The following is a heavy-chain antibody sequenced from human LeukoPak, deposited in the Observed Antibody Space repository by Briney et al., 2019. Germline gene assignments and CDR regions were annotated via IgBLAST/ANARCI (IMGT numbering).Heavy chain of an antibody. D-gene: IGHD1-7*01. V-gene: IGHV3-21*01. J-gene: IGHJ5*02. CDR3: ARDSEGLTGSTSWFDP. CDR2: ISTSSSYI. Sequence: GGSLRLSCAASGFTFSSYSMNWVRQAPGKGLEWVSSISTSSSYIYYADSVKGRFTISRDHARNSLYLQMHSLSAEDTAVYYFARDSEGLTGSTSWFDPWGQGTLVSVSS. CDR1: GFTFSSYS.